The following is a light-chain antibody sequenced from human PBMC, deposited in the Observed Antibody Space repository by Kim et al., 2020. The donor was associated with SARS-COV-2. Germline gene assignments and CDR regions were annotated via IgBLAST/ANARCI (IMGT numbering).Light chain of an antibody. J-gene: IGKJ1*01. CDR3: QQYTTYSGT. CDR1: QSLGTW. V-gene: IGKV1-5*01. CDR2: DAS. Sequence: GDRVTITCRASQSLGTWLAWYQQKPGKAPKLLIHDASTLESGVPSRFSGSASETEFTLTISSLQPDDFATYYCQQYTTYSGTFGQGTKVEIK.